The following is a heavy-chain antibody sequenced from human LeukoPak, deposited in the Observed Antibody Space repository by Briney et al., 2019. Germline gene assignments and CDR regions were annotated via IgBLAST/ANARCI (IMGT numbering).Heavy chain of an antibody. CDR3: AKGRYGDYGDFDY. V-gene: IGHV3-9*01. D-gene: IGHD4-17*01. J-gene: IGHJ4*02. Sequence: GGSLRLSCAASGFTFDDYAMHWVRQAPGKGLEWVSGISWNSGSIGYADSVKGRFTISRDNAKNSLYLQMNSLRAEDAAWYYCAKGRYGDYGDFDYWGQGTLVTVSS. CDR2: ISWNSGSI. CDR1: GFTFDDYA.